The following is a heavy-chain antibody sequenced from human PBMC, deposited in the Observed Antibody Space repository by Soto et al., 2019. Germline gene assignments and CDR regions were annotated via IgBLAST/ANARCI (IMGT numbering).Heavy chain of an antibody. V-gene: IGHV3-30*18. J-gene: IGHJ6*02. CDR1: GFTFSTFG. CDR3: AKELQAYGDYDYYCYGLDV. Sequence: QLVESGGGVVPPGASLRLSCAASGFTFSTFGMHWVRQTPGTGLEWVAVISYDGNNKVYADSVKGRFTISTDNIKNTVDLVMINPKVDDTAVYYCAKELQAYGDYDYYCYGLDVWGQGATVSVSS. CDR2: ISYDGNNK. D-gene: IGHD4-17*01.